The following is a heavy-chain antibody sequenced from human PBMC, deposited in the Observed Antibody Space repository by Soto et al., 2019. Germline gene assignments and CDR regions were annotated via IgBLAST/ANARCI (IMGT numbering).Heavy chain of an antibody. CDR3: TTCLSRSYCGGDCYSSYYYYYMDV. V-gene: IGHV3-15*01. J-gene: IGHJ6*03. CDR1: GFTFSNAW. D-gene: IGHD2-21*01. CDR2: IKSKTDGGTT. Sequence: GGSLRLSCAASGFTFSNAWMSWVRQAPGKGLEWVGRIKSKTDGGTTDYAAPVKGRFTISRDDSKNTLYLQMNSLKTEDTAVYYCTTCLSRSYCGGDCYSSYYYYYMDVWGKGTTVTVSS.